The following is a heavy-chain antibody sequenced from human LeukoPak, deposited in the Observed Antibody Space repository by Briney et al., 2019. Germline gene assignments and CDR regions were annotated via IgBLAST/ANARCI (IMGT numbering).Heavy chain of an antibody. D-gene: IGHD3-10*01. J-gene: IGHJ4*02. CDR1: GFTFSSFQ. CDR2: ISADGATI. Sequence: GGSLRLSCAASGFTFSSFQMTWVRQAPGKGLEWVSYISADGATIYYADSVKGRFTISRDTMKSSLHLQMSSLRAEDTAVYYCAGSRYPEPQDLNYWGQGTLVIVS. CDR3: AGSRYPEPQDLNY. V-gene: IGHV3-48*03.